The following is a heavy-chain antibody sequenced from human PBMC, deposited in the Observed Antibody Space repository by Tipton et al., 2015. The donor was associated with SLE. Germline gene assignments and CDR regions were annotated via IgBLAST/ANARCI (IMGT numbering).Heavy chain of an antibody. CDR2: ISGGSGTSM. J-gene: IGHJ5*02. V-gene: IGHV3-11*04. CDR1: LGDNY. CDR3: ATGGYHQTWIDP. Sequence: LGDNYMSWIRQAPGKGLEWVSYISGGSGTSMSYADSVRGRFTISRDDAKNSVFLQMNSLRVEDTAVYYCATGGYHQTWIDPWGQGTLVTVSS. D-gene: IGHD5-12*01.